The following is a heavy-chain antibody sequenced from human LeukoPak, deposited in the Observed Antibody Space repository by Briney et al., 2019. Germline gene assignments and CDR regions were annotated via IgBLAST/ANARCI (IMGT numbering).Heavy chain of an antibody. V-gene: IGHV3-21*01. J-gene: IGHJ5*02. CDR3: ARGATTTRFGRFDP. CDR1: GFSFISYS. Sequence: GGSLRLSCAASGFSFISYSMNWVRQTPGKGLEWVSSISSSSDYIYHADSVKGRFTISRDNPKKSLYLQMNSLRAEDTAVYYCARGATTTRFGRFDPWGQGNLVIVSS. CDR2: ISSSSDYI. D-gene: IGHD4-17*01.